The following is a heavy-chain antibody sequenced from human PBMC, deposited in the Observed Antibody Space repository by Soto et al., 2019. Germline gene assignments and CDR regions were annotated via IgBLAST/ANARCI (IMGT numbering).Heavy chain of an antibody. Sequence: GGSLRLSCAASGFTFNTFAMSWVRQAPGKGLEWVSGISARSGNTYYADSVKGRFTISRDNSKNTLNLQMNSLRAEDTAVYYCTRLITPLDYWGRGTLVTVSS. V-gene: IGHV3-23*01. CDR3: TRLITPLDY. D-gene: IGHD3-16*01. CDR1: GFTFNTFA. CDR2: ISARSGNT. J-gene: IGHJ4*02.